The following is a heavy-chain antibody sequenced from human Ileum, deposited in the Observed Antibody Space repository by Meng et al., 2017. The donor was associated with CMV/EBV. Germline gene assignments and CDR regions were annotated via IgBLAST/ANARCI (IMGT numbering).Heavy chain of an antibody. CDR1: GVSISSSSYD. Sequence: QLQLQESGPGLGKPSETLSLTCTVSGVSISSSSYDWGWIRQPPGKRLEWIGSIYYRGTTYYNPSLKSRVTMSIDTSTNQFSLNLRSVTAADTAVYYCVRDKDNNYLLDWFDPWGQGTLVTVSS. V-gene: IGHV4-39*07. D-gene: IGHD4-11*01. CDR2: IYYRGTT. J-gene: IGHJ5*02. CDR3: VRDKDNNYLLDWFDP.